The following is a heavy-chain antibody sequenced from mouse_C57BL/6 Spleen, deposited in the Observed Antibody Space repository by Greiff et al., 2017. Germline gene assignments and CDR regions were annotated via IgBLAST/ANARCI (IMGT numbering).Heavy chain of an antibody. J-gene: IGHJ3*01. CDR1: GYTFTSYW. CDR2: IYPSDSET. V-gene: IGHV1-61*01. Sequence: VQLQQPGAELVRPGSSVKLSCKASGYTFTSYWMDWVKQRPGQGLEWIGNIYPSDSETHYNQKFKDKATLTVDKSSSTAYMQLSSLTSEDSAFYYCARNYYGSSYEFADWGQGTLVTVSA. D-gene: IGHD1-1*01. CDR3: ARNYYGSSYEFAD.